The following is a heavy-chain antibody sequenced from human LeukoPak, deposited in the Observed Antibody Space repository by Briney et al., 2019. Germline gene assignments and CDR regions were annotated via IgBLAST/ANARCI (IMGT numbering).Heavy chain of an antibody. J-gene: IGHJ5*02. CDR1: GGXISSGDHY. V-gene: IGHV4-30-4*01. CDR2: IYYSGST. D-gene: IGHD6-19*01. CDR3: ARYVSVAGRNNWFDP. Sequence: SETLSLTCTVSGGXISSGDHYWSWIRQPPGKGLEWIGYIYYSGSTYYNPSLKSRVTISVDTSKNQFSLKLSSVTAADTAVYYCARYVSVAGRNNWFDPWGQGTLVTVSS.